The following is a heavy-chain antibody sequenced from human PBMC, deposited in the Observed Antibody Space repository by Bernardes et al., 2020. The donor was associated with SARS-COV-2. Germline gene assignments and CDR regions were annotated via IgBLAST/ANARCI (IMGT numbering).Heavy chain of an antibody. CDR3: GRGSWPVDY. D-gene: IGHD1-26*01. J-gene: IGHJ4*02. CDR2: INQGGGEE. Sequence: GSLRLSCATSGFTFSSSWMTWVRQAPGKGLEWVASINQGGGEEHYVDSVRGRFTISRDDAKSSLYLQMNRLTVGDTAVYYCGRGSWPVDYWGQGTLVTVSS. CDR1: GFTFSSSW. V-gene: IGHV3-7*01.